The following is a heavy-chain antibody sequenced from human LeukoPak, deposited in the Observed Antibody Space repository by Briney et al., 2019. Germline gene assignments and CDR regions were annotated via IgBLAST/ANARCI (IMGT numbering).Heavy chain of an antibody. CDR3: ARGTTYYYDSSGPGDAFDI. Sequence: SQTLSLTCAVYGGSFSGYYWSWIRQPPGKGLEWIGEINHSGSTNYNPSLKSRVTISVDTSKNQFSLKLSSVTAADTAVYYCARGTTYYYDSSGPGDAFDIWGQGTMVTVSS. CDR2: INHSGST. V-gene: IGHV4-34*01. CDR1: GGSFSGYY. D-gene: IGHD3-22*01. J-gene: IGHJ3*02.